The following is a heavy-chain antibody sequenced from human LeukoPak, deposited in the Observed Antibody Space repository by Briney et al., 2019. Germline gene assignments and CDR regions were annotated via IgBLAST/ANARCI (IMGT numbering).Heavy chain of an antibody. CDR1: GGSISSYY. CDR3: AGMCITMVRGVITRPYYYYGMDV. D-gene: IGHD3-10*01. Sequence: SETLSLTCTVSGGSISSYYWSWIRQPPGKGLEWIGYIYYSGSTNYNPSLKSRVTISVDTSKNQFSLKLSSVTAADTAVYYCAGMCITMVRGVITRPYYYYGMDVWGQGTTVTVSS. V-gene: IGHV4-59*08. J-gene: IGHJ6*02. CDR2: IYYSGST.